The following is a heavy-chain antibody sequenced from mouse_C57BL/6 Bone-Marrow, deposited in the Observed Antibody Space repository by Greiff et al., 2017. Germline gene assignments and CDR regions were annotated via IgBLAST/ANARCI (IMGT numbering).Heavy chain of an antibody. V-gene: IGHV1-85*01. Sequence: QVQLQQSGPELVKPGASVKLSCKASGYTFTSYDINWVKQRPGQGLEWIGWIYPRDGSTKYNGKFKGKATLTVDTSSSTSYMELHSLTSEDSAVYFCARSNDGYFSWFAYWGQGTLVTVSA. D-gene: IGHD2-3*01. CDR2: IYPRDGST. CDR3: ARSNDGYFSWFAY. J-gene: IGHJ3*01. CDR1: GYTFTSYD.